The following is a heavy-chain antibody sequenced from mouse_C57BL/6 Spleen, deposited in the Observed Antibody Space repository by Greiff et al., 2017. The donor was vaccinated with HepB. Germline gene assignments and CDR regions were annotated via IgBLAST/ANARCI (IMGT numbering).Heavy chain of an antibody. D-gene: IGHD1-1*01. CDR2: INPGSGGT. CDR3: ARSPSYYGSSYDAMDY. CDR1: GYAFTNYL. J-gene: IGHJ4*01. Sequence: VQLQQSGAELVRPGTSVKVSCKASGYAFTNYLIEWVKQRPGQGLEWIGVINPGSGGTNYNEKFKSKATLTVDKSSSTAYMQLSSLTSEDSAVYYCARSPSYYGSSYDAMDYWGQGTSVTVSS. V-gene: IGHV1-54*01.